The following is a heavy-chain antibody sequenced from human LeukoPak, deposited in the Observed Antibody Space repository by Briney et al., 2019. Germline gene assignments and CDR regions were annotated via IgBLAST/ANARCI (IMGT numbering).Heavy chain of an antibody. CDR1: GFTFDDYA. CDR2: ISWNSGSI. CDR3: AKELRKYSSSWYSYFDY. J-gene: IGHJ4*02. D-gene: IGHD6-13*01. V-gene: IGHV3-9*01. Sequence: GGSLRLSCAASGFTFDDYAMHWVRHAPGKGLEWVSGISWNSGSIGYADSVKGRFTISRDNAKNSLYLQMNSLRAEDTALYYCAKELRKYSSSWYSYFDYWGQGTLVTVSS.